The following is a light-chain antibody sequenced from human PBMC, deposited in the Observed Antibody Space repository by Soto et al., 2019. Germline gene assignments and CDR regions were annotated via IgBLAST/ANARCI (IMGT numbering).Light chain of an antibody. Sequence: QLVLTQSPSASASLGASVKLTCTLSSGHSSYAIAWHQQQPEKGPRYLMKLNSDGSHSKGDGIPDRFSGSSSGAERYLTISGLQSEEEAGYHCQTWVTGIQIFGGGTKLTVL. J-gene: IGLJ2*01. CDR2: LNSDGSH. V-gene: IGLV4-69*01. CDR1: SGHSSYA. CDR3: QTWVTGIQI.